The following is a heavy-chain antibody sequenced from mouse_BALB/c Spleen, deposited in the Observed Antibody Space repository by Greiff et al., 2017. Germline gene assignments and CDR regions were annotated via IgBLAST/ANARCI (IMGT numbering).Heavy chain of an antibody. D-gene: IGHD5-5*01. CDR2: ISYSGST. CDR3: ARDYLYAMDY. J-gene: IGHJ4*01. Sequence: EVMLVESGPGLVKPSQSLSLTCTVTGYSITSDYAWNWIRQFPGNKLEWMGYISYSGSTSYNPSLKSRISITRDTSKNQFFLQLNSVTTEDTATYYCARDYLYAMDYWGQGTSVTVSS. V-gene: IGHV3-2*02. CDR1: GYSITSDYA.